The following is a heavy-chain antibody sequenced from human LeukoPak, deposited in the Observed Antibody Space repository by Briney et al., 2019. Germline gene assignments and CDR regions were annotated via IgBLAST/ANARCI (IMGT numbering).Heavy chain of an antibody. CDR2: IYSDGST. Sequence: GGSLRLSCAASGFTVSNNYMNWVRQAPGKGLEWVSVIYSDGSTHYTDSVKGRFTISRDNSKNTVYLQMNSLRAEDTAVYYCARQHCSGGDCYFFDWGQGTLVTVSS. J-gene: IGHJ4*02. V-gene: IGHV3-53*01. CDR1: GFTVSNNY. CDR3: ARQHCSGGDCYFFD. D-gene: IGHD2-15*01.